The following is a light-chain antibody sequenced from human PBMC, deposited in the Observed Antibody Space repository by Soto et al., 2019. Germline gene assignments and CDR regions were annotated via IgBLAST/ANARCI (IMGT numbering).Light chain of an antibody. CDR3: QQYSSLVT. CDR2: DAS. V-gene: IGKV1-5*01. Sequence: DIQMTQSPSSLSASVGDRLTITCQASQEISNALSWYQEKPGKAPNVLIYDASSLESGVPSRFSGSGSGTEFTLTISSLQPDDSATYYCQQYSSLVTFGQGTKLEI. CDR1: QEISNA. J-gene: IGKJ2*01.